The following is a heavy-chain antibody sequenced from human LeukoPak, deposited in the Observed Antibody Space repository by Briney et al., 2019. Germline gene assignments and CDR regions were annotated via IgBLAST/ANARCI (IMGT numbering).Heavy chain of an antibody. CDR1: GYTLTELS. CDR3: ASVLRFLEWSFLQH. V-gene: IGHV1-24*01. Sequence: ASVKASCKISGYTLTELSMHWVRQAPGKGLEWMGGFDPEDGETIYAQKFQGRVTMTEDTSTGTAYMELSSLRSEDTAVYYCASVLRFLEWSFLQHWGQGTLVTVSS. D-gene: IGHD3-3*01. CDR2: FDPEDGET. J-gene: IGHJ1*01.